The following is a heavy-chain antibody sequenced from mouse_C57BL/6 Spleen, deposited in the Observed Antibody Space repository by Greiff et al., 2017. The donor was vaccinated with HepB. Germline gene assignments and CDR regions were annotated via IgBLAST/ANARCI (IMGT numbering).Heavy chain of an antibody. V-gene: IGHV1-69*01. CDR1: GYTFTSYW. J-gene: IGHJ2*01. D-gene: IGHD2-12*01. CDR2: IDPSDSYT. Sequence: QVQLQQSGAELVMPGASVKLSCKASGYTFTSYWMHWVKQRPGQGLEWIGEIDPSDSYTNYNQKFKGKSTLTVDKSSSTAYMQLSSLTSEDSAVYYCARLRRGDYWGQGTTLTVSS. CDR3: ARLRRGDY.